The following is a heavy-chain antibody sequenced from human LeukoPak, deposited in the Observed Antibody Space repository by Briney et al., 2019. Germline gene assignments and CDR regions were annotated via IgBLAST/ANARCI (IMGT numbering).Heavy chain of an antibody. J-gene: IGHJ4*02. CDR3: ARGVEPLAANTLAY. CDR2: LYSDGNT. D-gene: IGHD1-14*01. Sequence: PGGSPRLSCAASGFTVITNDMTWVRQAPGKGLEWVSVLYSDGNTEYADSVQGRFTISRDNSKNTLYLEMNSLSPDDTAVYYCARGVEPLAANTLAYWGQGTLVTVSS. CDR1: GFTVITND. V-gene: IGHV3-53*01.